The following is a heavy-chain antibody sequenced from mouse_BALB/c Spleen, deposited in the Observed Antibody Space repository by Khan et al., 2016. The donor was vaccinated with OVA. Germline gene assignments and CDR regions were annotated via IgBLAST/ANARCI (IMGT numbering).Heavy chain of an antibody. CDR1: GFNIKDYY. J-gene: IGHJ3*01. V-gene: IGHV14-1*02. CDR2: IDPENGKS. CDR3: ARSGYFAWFGY. Sequence: VQLQQSGAELVRPGALVKLSCKASGFNIKDYYIHWVKQRPEQGLEWIGWIDPENGKSIYDPKFQDKASITADTSSNTAYLQLSSLTSEDTAVYYCARSGYFAWFGYWGQGTLVTVSA.